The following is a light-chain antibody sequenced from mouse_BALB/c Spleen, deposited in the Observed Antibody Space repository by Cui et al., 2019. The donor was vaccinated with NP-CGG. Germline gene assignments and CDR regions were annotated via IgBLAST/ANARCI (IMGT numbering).Light chain of an antibody. CDR3: ALWYSNHWV. CDR1: TGAVTTSNY. CDR2: GTN. V-gene: IGLV1*01. J-gene: IGLJ1*01. Sequence: QAVVTQESALTTSPGETVTLTCRSSTGAVTTSNYANWVQDKPDHLFICLIGGTNNRAPGVPARFSGSLIGDKAALTITGTQTEDEAIYFCALWYSNHWVFGGGTKLTVL.